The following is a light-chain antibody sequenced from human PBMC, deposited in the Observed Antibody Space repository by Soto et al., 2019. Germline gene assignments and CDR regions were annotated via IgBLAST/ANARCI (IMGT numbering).Light chain of an antibody. CDR3: LQDYNYPWT. J-gene: IGKJ1*01. Sequence: IQMTQSPPSLYASVGDRVTITCRASQAISTDLGWYQQKPGKAPKLLIYAASSLQSGVPSRFSGSGSGTDFTLTISSLQPEDFATYYCLQDYNYPWTFGQGTKVDIK. CDR2: AAS. V-gene: IGKV1-6*01. CDR1: QAISTD.